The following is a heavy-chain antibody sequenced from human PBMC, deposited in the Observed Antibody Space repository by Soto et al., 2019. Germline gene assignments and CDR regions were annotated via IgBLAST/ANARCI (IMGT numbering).Heavy chain of an antibody. CDR2: ISSSGST. CDR3: ARLAPRDGDPKTVRALDI. V-gene: IGHV4-59*01. D-gene: IGHD1-1*01. CDR1: GGSITSFF. J-gene: IGHJ3*02. Sequence: QVQLQESGPGLVKPSETLFLTSSVSGGSITSFFWSWLRQPPGQGLEWIAYISSSGSTKYNPSLNSRVTISLYTSKNQFSLRSISVTAADTDVYYCARLAPRDGDPKTVRALDIWGQGTMVTVSS.